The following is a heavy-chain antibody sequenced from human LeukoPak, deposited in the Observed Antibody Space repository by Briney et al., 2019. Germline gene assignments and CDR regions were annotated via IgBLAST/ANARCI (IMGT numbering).Heavy chain of an antibody. CDR1: RFTFRNHA. J-gene: IGHJ4*02. V-gene: IGHV3-23*01. Sequence: PGGSLRLSCAVSRFTFRNHAMSWVRQAPGKGLEWVSGISGSGGSTHYADSVRGRFTISRDNSKNTLYLQMNSLRAEDTALYYCAKSYAYSDYDNYFDYWGQGTLVTVSS. CDR2: ISGSGGST. CDR3: AKSYAYSDYDNYFDY. D-gene: IGHD5-12*01.